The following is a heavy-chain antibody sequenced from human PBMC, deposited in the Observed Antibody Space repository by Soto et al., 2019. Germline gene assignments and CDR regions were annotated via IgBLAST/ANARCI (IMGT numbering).Heavy chain of an antibody. CDR2: INHSGST. D-gene: IGHD2-2*01. CDR3: ARGHYPGPVVPAAPHVDY. V-gene: IGHV4-34*01. CDR1: GGSISSYY. J-gene: IGHJ4*02. Sequence: PSETLSLTCTVSGGSISSYYWSWIRQPPGKGLEWIGEINHSGSTNYNPSLKSRVTISVDTSKNQFSLKLSSVTAADTAVYYCARGHYPGPVVPAAPHVDYWGQGTLVTVSS.